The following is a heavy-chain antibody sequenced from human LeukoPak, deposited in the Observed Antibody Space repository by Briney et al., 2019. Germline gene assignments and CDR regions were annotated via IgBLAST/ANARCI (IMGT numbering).Heavy chain of an antibody. Sequence: SETLSLTCAVYGGSFSGYYWSWIRQPPGKGLEWIGEINHSGSTNYNPSLKSRVTISVDTSKNQFYLKLSSVTAADTAVYYCARGRYENYYYYMDVWGKGTTVTVSS. J-gene: IGHJ6*03. V-gene: IGHV4-34*01. D-gene: IGHD1-1*01. CDR3: ARGRYENYYYYMDV. CDR1: GGSFSGYY. CDR2: INHSGST.